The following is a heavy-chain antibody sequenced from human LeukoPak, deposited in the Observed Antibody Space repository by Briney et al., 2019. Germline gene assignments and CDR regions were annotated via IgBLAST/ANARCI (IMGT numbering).Heavy chain of an antibody. CDR2: ISGSGGST. J-gene: IGHJ6*02. Sequence: GSLRLSCAASGFTFSSYAMSWVRQAPGKGLEWVSAISGSGGSTYYADSVKGRFTISRDNSKNTLYLQMNSLRAEDTAVYYCATDRVATVTRRNYYYYYGMDVWGQGTTVTVSS. CDR1: GFTFSSYA. V-gene: IGHV3-23*01. D-gene: IGHD4-17*01. CDR3: ATDRVATVTRRNYYYYYGMDV.